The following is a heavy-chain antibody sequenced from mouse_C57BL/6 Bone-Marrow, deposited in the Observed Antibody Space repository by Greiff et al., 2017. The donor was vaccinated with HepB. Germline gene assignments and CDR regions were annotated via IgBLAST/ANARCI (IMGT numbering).Heavy chain of an antibody. Sequence: QVQLQQPGAELVRPGSSVKLSCKASGYTFTSYWMHWVKQRPIQGLEWIGNIDPSDSETHYNQKFKDKATLTVDKSSSTANMQLSSLTSEDSAVYYCARTGGYYYPGWFAYWGQGTLVTVSA. CDR3: ARTGGYYYPGWFAY. CDR2: IDPSDSET. CDR1: GYTFTSYW. V-gene: IGHV1-52*01. D-gene: IGHD1-1*01. J-gene: IGHJ3*01.